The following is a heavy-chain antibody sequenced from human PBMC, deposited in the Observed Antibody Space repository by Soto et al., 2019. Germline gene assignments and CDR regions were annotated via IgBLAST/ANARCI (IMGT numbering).Heavy chain of an antibody. D-gene: IGHD3-22*01. Sequence: GASVKVSCKASGGTFSSYAISWVRQAPGQGLEWMGGIIPIFGTANYAQKFQGRVTITADKSTSTAYMELSSLRSEDTAVYYCASIRYDSSGYRPDFDYWGQGTLVTVSS. V-gene: IGHV1-69*06. CDR2: IIPIFGTA. J-gene: IGHJ4*02. CDR1: GGTFSSYA. CDR3: ASIRYDSSGYRPDFDY.